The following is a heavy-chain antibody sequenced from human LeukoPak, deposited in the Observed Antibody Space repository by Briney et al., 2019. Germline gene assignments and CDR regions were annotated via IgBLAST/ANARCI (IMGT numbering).Heavy chain of an antibody. V-gene: IGHV4-59*01. Sequence: PSETLSLTCTVSGGSFSSYYWTWIRQPPGKGLEWIGYIYYSGSTNYNPSLKSRVTISVDTSKNQFSLKLSSVTAADTAVYYCARVVVAATFYYYYYMDVWGKGTTVTVSS. CDR1: GGSFSSYY. J-gene: IGHJ6*03. CDR3: ARVVVAATFYYYYYMDV. CDR2: IYYSGST. D-gene: IGHD2-15*01.